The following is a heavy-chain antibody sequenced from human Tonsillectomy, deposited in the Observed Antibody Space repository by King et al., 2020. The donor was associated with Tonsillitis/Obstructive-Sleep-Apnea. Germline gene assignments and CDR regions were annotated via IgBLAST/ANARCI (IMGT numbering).Heavy chain of an antibody. CDR2: ISYDGSNI. CDR3: ARDEVVLELLGGTYYYYYGIDV. CDR1: GFTFSSYA. D-gene: IGHD1-26*01. J-gene: IGHJ6*02. Sequence: HVQLVESGGGVVQPGRSLRLSCAASGFTFSSYAMHWVRQAPGKGLEWVAVISYDGSNIYYADSVKGRFTISRDNSKNPLYLQMNSLRAEDTAVYYCARDEVVLELLGGTYYYYYGIDVWGQGATVTVSS. V-gene: IGHV3-30*04.